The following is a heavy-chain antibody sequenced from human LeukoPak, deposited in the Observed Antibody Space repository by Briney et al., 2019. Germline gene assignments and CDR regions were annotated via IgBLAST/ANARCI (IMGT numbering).Heavy chain of an antibody. CDR1: GFSFINAW. D-gene: IGHD3-22*01. V-gene: IGHV3-11*04. CDR3: ASRPPYYYDSSGYLVDAFDI. CDR2: ISSSGNTI. Sequence: GGSLRLSCATSGFSFINAWMSWVRQAPGKGLEWVSYISSSGNTIYYADSVKGRFTISRDNAKNSLYLQMNSLRAEDTAVYYCASRPPYYYDSSGYLVDAFDIWGQGTMVTVSS. J-gene: IGHJ3*02.